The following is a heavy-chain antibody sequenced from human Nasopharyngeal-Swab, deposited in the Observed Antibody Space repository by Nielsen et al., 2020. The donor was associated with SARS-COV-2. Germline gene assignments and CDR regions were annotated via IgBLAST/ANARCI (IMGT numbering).Heavy chain of an antibody. D-gene: IGHD5-24*01. Sequence: SETLSLTCTVSGGSISTITYYWGWIRQPPGKGLEWIGTIYYTGSTYYNPSLKSRVTILVDTSKSQFSLKLNSVTAADTAVYYCARGNRDLGYYFDYWGQGTLVTVSS. V-gene: IGHV4-39*07. CDR1: GGSISTITYY. J-gene: IGHJ4*02. CDR2: IYYTGST. CDR3: ARGNRDLGYYFDY.